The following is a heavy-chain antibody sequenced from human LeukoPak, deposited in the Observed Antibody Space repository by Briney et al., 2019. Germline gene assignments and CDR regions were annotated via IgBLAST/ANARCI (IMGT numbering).Heavy chain of an antibody. Sequence: GGSLRLSCAASGFTFSDHYMDWVRQAPRKGLEWVGRTRIRDNSYTTEYAASVKGRFTISRDDSKNSLYLQMNSLKTEDTAVYYCARVSMVRGVMTWYFDYWGQGTLVTVSS. V-gene: IGHV3-72*01. CDR2: TRIRDNSYTT. D-gene: IGHD3-10*01. J-gene: IGHJ4*02. CDR3: ARVSMVRGVMTWYFDY. CDR1: GFTFSDHY.